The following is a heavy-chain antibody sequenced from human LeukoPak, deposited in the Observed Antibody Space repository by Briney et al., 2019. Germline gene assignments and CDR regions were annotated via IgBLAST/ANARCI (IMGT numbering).Heavy chain of an antibody. D-gene: IGHD4-17*01. CDR1: GGTFSSYA. V-gene: IGHV1-69*13. J-gene: IGHJ5*02. CDR3: ARKGRYGDYVNWFDP. Sequence: SVKVFCKASGGTFSSYAISWVRQAPGQGLEWMGGIIPVFGTANYAQKFQGRVTITADESTSTAYMELSSLRSEDTAVYYCARKGRYGDYVNWFDPWGQGTLVTVSS. CDR2: IIPVFGTA.